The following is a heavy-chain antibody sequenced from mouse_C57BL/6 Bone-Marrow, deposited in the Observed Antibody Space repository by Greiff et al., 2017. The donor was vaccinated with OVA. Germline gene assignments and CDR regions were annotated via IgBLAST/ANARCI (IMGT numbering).Heavy chain of an antibody. CDR3: ARGGYYARFAY. CDR1: GYSFTSYY. Sequence: QVQLQQSGPELVKPGASVKISCKASGYSFTSYYIHWVKQRPGQGLEWIGEIYPRSGNTYYNEKFKGKATLTADKSSSTAYMELRSLTSEDSAVYFCARGGYYARFAYWGQGTLVTVSA. CDR2: IYPRSGNT. V-gene: IGHV1-66*01. D-gene: IGHD2-3*01. J-gene: IGHJ3*01.